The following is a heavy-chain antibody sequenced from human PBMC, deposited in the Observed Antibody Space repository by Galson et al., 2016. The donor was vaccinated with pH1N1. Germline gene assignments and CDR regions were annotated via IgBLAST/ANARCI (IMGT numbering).Heavy chain of an antibody. CDR2: IYPLLGIA. J-gene: IGHJ1*01. CDR1: GGALSIYA. Sequence: SVKVSCKASGGALSIYAVSWVRQVPGQGLEWMGGIYPLLGIANYAQNCQGRITITADESTGTAYMEMNTLTSEDTAVYCCARGGQGAYCGGDCYPEYFHHWGQGTLVIVSS. V-gene: IGHV1-69*13. CDR3: ARGGQGAYCGGDCYPEYFHH. D-gene: IGHD2-21*02.